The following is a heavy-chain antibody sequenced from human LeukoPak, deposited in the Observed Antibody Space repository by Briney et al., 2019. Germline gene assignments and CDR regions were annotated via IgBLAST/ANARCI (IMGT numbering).Heavy chain of an antibody. CDR2: IWYDGSNK. Sequence: SGGSLRLSCAASGFTFSSYGMHWVRQAPGKGLEWVAVIWYDGSNKYYADSVKGRFTISRDNSKNTLYLQMNGLRAEDTAVYYCAKDLDRYCSGGSCGYFDYWGQGTLVTVSS. CDR1: GFTFSSYG. J-gene: IGHJ4*02. V-gene: IGHV3-33*06. CDR3: AKDLDRYCSGGSCGYFDY. D-gene: IGHD2-15*01.